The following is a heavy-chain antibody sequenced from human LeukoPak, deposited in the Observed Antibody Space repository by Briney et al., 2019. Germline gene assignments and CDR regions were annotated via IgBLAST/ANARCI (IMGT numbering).Heavy chain of an antibody. CDR1: GFTFDDYA. CDR3: AKDRWGAVASFDY. J-gene: IGHJ4*02. V-gene: IGHV3-9*01. CDR2: ISWNSGSI. D-gene: IGHD6-19*01. Sequence: QTGGSLRLSCAASGFTFDDYAMHWVRQAPGKGLEWVSGISWNSGSIGYADSVKGRFTISRDNAKNSLYLQMNSLESEDTAVYYCAKDRWGAVASFDYWGQGTLVTVSS.